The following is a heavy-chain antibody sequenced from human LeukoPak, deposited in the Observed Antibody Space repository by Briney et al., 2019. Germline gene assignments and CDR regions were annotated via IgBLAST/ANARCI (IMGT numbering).Heavy chain of an antibody. D-gene: IGHD2-2*01. Sequence: PGGSLRLSCAASGFIFSTYGMHWVRQAPGKGLEWVAYIRHDGNIKYYADSVKGRFTISRDNSKNTPFLQMSSLRAEDTAVYFCTKRLPSRAGGGYAMDVWGQGTTVTVSS. J-gene: IGHJ6*02. CDR1: GFIFSTYG. CDR2: IRHDGNIK. CDR3: TKRLPSRAGGGYAMDV. V-gene: IGHV3-30*02.